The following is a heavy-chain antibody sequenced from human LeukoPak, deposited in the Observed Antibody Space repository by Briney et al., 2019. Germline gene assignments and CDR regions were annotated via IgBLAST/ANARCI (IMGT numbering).Heavy chain of an antibody. CDR1: GGSISSGSYY. CDR2: IYTSGST. Sequence: PSETLSLTCTVSGGSISSGSYYWSWIRQPAGKGLEWIGRIYTSGSTNYNPSLKSRVTISVDTSKNQFSLKLSSVTAADTAVYYCARDLGYCSSTSCYSVEGAFDIWGQGTMVTVSS. V-gene: IGHV4-61*02. J-gene: IGHJ3*02. CDR3: ARDLGYCSSTSCYSVEGAFDI. D-gene: IGHD2-2*01.